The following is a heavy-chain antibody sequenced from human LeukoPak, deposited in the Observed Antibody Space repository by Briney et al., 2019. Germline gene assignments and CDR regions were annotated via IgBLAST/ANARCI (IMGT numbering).Heavy chain of an antibody. D-gene: IGHD6-6*01. J-gene: IGHJ4*02. CDR2: ISSSSSTI. Sequence: GGSLRLSCAASGFSFNSYAMSWVRQAPGKGLEWVSYISSSSSTIYYADSVKGRFTISRDNAKNSLYLQMNSLRDEDTAVYYCARIPSYSSSSGDYWGQGTLVTVSS. CDR3: ARIPSYSSSSGDY. V-gene: IGHV3-48*02. CDR1: GFSFNSYA.